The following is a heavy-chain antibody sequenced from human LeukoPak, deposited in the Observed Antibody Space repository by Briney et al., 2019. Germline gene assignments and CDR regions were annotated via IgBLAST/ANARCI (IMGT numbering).Heavy chain of an antibody. D-gene: IGHD2-15*01. CDR1: GFTFTSYA. CDR3: AKGDYCNGGICYSPAS. Sequence: PGGSLRLSCAASGFTFTSYAMSWVRQAPGKGLEWVSAISGSGGSTYYADSVKGRFTISRDNSKNTLYLLMNSLRAEDTAVYYCAKGDYCNGGICYSPASWGQGTLVTVSS. V-gene: IGHV3-23*01. CDR2: ISGSGGST. J-gene: IGHJ5*02.